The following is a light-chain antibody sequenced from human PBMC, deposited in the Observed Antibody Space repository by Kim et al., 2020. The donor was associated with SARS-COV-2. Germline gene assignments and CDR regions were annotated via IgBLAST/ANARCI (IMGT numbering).Light chain of an antibody. CDR1: QDISSY. V-gene: IGKV1-33*01. Sequence: DIQMTQSPSSLSASVGDRVTITCRASQDISSYLHWYQQKPGKAPKLLIYDASNLQRGVPSRFSGSGSGTDFTLTISSLQPEDFATYYCQQFDNHPLTFGGGTKVDIK. CDR3: QQFDNHPLT. CDR2: DAS. J-gene: IGKJ4*01.